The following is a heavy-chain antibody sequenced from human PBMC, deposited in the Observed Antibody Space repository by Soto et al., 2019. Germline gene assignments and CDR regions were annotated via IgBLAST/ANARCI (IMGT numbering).Heavy chain of an antibody. CDR2: IYYTGST. V-gene: IGHV4-61*01. Sequence: QVQLQESGPGLVKPSETLSLTCTVSGGSVSSGSHQWSWIRQSPGKGLEWIGYIYYTGSTNYDPSLESRGTISVDTSTNQFSLKLTSVTAAVTALYFCARLQIYDFWSGSDPMDVWGQGTTVTVSS. D-gene: IGHD3-3*01. J-gene: IGHJ6*02. CDR1: GGSVSSGSHQ. CDR3: ARLQIYDFWSGSDPMDV.